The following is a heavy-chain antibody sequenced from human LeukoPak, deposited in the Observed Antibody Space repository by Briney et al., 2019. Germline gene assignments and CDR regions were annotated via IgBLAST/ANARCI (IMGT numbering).Heavy chain of an antibody. CDR2: ISGSGGST. Sequence: GGSLRLSCAASGFTFSSYAMSWVRQAPGKGLERVSAISGSGGSTYYADSVKGRFTISRDNSKNTLYLQMNSLRAEDTAVYYCAKFYYDSSGYLGYFDYWGQGTLVTVSS. D-gene: IGHD3-22*01. CDR3: AKFYYDSSGYLGYFDY. CDR1: GFTFSSYA. J-gene: IGHJ4*02. V-gene: IGHV3-23*01.